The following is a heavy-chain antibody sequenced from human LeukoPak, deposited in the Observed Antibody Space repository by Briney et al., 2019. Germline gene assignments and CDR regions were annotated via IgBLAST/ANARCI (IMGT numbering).Heavy chain of an antibody. CDR1: GYTFTSYA. CDR3: ARDGGYSGYDGFY. V-gene: IGHV1-18*01. D-gene: IGHD5-12*01. Sequence: ASVKVSCKASGYTFTSYALIWVRQAPGQGLEWMGWISAYSGNTKYAQRLQDRVTMTRDTSTSTAYMELRSLRFDDTAVYYCARDGGYSGYDGFYWGQGTPVTVSS. J-gene: IGHJ4*02. CDR2: ISAYSGNT.